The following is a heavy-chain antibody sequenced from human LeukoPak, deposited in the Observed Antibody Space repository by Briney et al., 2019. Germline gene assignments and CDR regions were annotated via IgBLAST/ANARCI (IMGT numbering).Heavy chain of an antibody. J-gene: IGHJ4*02. CDR2: ISYDGSNK. Sequence: PGGSLRLSCAASGFSFSRYAMHWVRQAPGKGLEWVAVISYDGSNKYYADSVKGRFTISRDNSKNTLYVQLTFLRAEDTAVYHCARDTAPPTPLLGISDAPYSSSWSPHYFDYWGQGTLVTVSS. V-gene: IGHV3-30-3*01. D-gene: IGHD6-13*01. CDR1: GFSFSRYA. CDR3: ARDTAPPTPLLGISDAPYSSSWSPHYFDY.